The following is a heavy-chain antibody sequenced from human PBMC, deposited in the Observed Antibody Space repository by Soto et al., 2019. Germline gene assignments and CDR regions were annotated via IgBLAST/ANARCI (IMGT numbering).Heavy chain of an antibody. CDR2: INSDGNST. CDR1: GFTFSKNW. D-gene: IGHD3-22*01. J-gene: IGHJ4*02. V-gene: IGHV3-74*01. CDR3: AKLGVTTPFDY. Sequence: EVQLVESGGGLVQPGGSLRLSCVTSGFTFSKNWMHWVRQAPGKVLVWVSRINSDGNSTSYADSVKGRFTISRDNAKNTLYLQMNSLRAEDTALYYCAKLGVTTPFDYWGQGTLVTVSS.